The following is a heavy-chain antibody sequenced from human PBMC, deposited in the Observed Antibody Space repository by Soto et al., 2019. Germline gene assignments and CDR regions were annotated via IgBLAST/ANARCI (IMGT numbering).Heavy chain of an antibody. Sequence: EVQLVESGGGLVQPGVSLRLSCAASGFTFSSYDMHWVRQATGKGLEWVSAIGTAGDTYYPGSVKGRFTISRENAKNSLYLQMNSLRAGDTAVYYCARAQSSGWYGYFDLWGRGTLVTVSS. CDR2: IGTAGDT. CDR3: ARAQSSGWYGYFDL. V-gene: IGHV3-13*01. D-gene: IGHD6-19*01. J-gene: IGHJ2*01. CDR1: GFTFSSYD.